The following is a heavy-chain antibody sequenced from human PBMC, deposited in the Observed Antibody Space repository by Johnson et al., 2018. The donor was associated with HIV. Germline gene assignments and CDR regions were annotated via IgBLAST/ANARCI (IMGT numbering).Heavy chain of an antibody. V-gene: IGHV3-30*02. Sequence: QVQLVESGGGVVQPGGSLRLSCAASGFTFSSYGMHWVRQAPGKGLEWVAFIRYDGSNKYYADSVKGRITISRYNSKNTLYLQMNSLRAEDTAVYYCAKAGAVAGPGIDAFDIWGQGTMVTVSS. CDR3: AKAGAVAGPGIDAFDI. D-gene: IGHD6-19*01. CDR2: IRYDGSNK. CDR1: GFTFSSYG. J-gene: IGHJ3*02.